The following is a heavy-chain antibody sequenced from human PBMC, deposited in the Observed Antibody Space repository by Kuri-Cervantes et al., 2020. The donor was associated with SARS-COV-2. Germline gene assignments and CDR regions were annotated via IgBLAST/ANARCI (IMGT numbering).Heavy chain of an antibody. J-gene: IGHJ5*02. CDR2: INHSGST. CDR3: ARYGPTHWFDP. CDR1: GGSFSGYY. D-gene: IGHD4-17*01. V-gene: IGHV4-34*01. Sequence: SETLSLTCAVYGGSFSGYYWSWIPQHPGKGLEWIGEINHSGSTNYNPSLKSRVTISVDTSKNQFSLKLSSVTAADTAVYYCARYGPTHWFDPWGQGTLVTVSS.